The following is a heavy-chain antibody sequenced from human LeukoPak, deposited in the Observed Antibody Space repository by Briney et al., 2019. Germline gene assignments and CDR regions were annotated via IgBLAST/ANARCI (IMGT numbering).Heavy chain of an antibody. Sequence: PSETLSLTCAVYGGSFSGYYWSWIRQPPGKGLEWIGEINHSGSTNYNPSLKSRVTISVDTSKNQFSLKLSSVTAADTAVYYCARHARGSGWCSFDYWGQGTLVTVSS. V-gene: IGHV4-34*01. J-gene: IGHJ4*02. D-gene: IGHD6-19*01. CDR3: ARHARGSGWCSFDY. CDR2: INHSGST. CDR1: GGSFSGYY.